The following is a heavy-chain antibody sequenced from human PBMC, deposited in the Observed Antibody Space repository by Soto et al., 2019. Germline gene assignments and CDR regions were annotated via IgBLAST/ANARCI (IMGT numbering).Heavy chain of an antibody. Sequence: SVKVSCKASGGTFSSYAISWVLQAPGQGLEWMGWIIPIFGTANYAQKFQGRVTITADKSTSTAYMELSSLRSEDKAVYYCARELAGSYLERSVYNFDHWGQGTLVTVSS. CDR2: IIPIFGTA. CDR3: ARELAGSYLERSVYNFDH. CDR1: GGTFSSYA. J-gene: IGHJ4*02. V-gene: IGHV1-69*06. D-gene: IGHD1-26*01.